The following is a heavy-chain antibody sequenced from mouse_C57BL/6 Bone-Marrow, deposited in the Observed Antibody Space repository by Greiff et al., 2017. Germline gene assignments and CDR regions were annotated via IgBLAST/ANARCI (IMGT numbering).Heavy chain of an antibody. CDR1: GFTFSSYA. Sequence: EVKLMESGGGLVKPGGSLKLSCAASGFTFSSYAMSWVRQTPEKRLEWGATISDGGSYTYYPDNLKGRFTISRDNAKNNLYLQMSTLKTEDTAMYYYAGASIYYGNDYWGQGTTLTVSS. CDR3: AGASIYYGNDY. CDR2: ISDGGSYT. V-gene: IGHV5-4*03. J-gene: IGHJ2*01. D-gene: IGHD2-1*01.